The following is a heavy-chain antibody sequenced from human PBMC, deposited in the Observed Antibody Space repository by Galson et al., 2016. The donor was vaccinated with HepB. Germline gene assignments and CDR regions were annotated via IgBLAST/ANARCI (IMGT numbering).Heavy chain of an antibody. V-gene: IGHV4-31*03. J-gene: IGHJ6*02. Sequence: TCSVSGGSISGAGYNWNWIRQHPGKGLEWLGYISYSGTTAYSPSLMGRVSISVDTAQNQFSLNLSSVTAADTALYYCARETPRVATPGSPTYYALDVWGQGTAVTVS. CDR2: ISYSGTT. CDR1: GGSISGAGYN. CDR3: ARETPRVATPGSPTYYALDV. D-gene: IGHD5-12*01.